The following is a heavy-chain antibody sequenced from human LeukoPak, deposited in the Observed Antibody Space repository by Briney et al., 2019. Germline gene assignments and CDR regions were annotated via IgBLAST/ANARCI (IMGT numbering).Heavy chain of an antibody. CDR2: INQDGNEK. D-gene: IGHD6-6*01. Sequence: GGSLRLSCVASGFTFSNYWMTRVRQAPGKGLEWVANINQDGNEKIYVDSVKGRFTISRDNAKNSLYLQMNSVRAEDTAVFFCARIGYTSSSLDYWGQGTLVPVSS. V-gene: IGHV3-7*01. CDR3: ARIGYTSSSLDY. J-gene: IGHJ4*02. CDR1: GFTFSNYW.